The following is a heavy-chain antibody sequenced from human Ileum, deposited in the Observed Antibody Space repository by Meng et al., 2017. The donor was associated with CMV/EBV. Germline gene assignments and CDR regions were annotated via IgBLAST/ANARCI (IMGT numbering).Heavy chain of an antibody. Sequence: KISCKTSGYSFTQYWIGWVRQMPGKGLEWMGTIYPADSDTRYSPSLQGQVAISADKSLNIVYLKFSSLKASDTATYYCARGSSDFDYWGQGTLVTVSS. CDR1: GYSFTQYW. V-gene: IGHV5-51*01. CDR2: IYPADSDT. D-gene: IGHD6-6*01. J-gene: IGHJ4*02. CDR3: ARGSSDFDY.